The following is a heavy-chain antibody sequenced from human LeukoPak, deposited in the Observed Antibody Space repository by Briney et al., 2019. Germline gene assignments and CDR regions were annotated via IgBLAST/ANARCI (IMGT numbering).Heavy chain of an antibody. Sequence: SETLSLTCTVSGGSISSYYWSWIRQPPGKGLEWIGYIYYSVSTNYNPSLTSRVTISVDTSKNQFSLKLSSVTAADTGVYYCARATTVATAVDYWGQGTLVTVSS. CDR3: ARATTVATAVDY. CDR1: GGSISSYY. V-gene: IGHV4-59*08. D-gene: IGHD4-17*01. J-gene: IGHJ4*02. CDR2: IYYSVST.